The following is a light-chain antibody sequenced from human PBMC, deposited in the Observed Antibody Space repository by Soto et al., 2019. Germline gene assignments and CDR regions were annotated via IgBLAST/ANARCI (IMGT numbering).Light chain of an antibody. CDR3: SSYTSSSTLYV. J-gene: IGLJ1*01. Sequence: QSVLTQPASVSGSPGQSITISCTGTSSDVGGYNYVPWYQQHPGKAPKLMIYEASNRPSGVSNRFSGSKSGNTASLTISGLQAEDEADYYCSSYTSSSTLYVFGTGTKVTVL. CDR1: SSDVGGYNY. V-gene: IGLV2-14*01. CDR2: EAS.